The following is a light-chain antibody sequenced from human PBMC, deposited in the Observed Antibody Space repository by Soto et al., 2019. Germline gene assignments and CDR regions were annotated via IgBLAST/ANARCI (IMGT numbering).Light chain of an antibody. Sequence: IVLTQSPGALSLSPGERATLSCRASQTASSSHLAWYQQKPGQAPRLLIYDAASRATGISDRFSGSGSGTDFTLTISRLESEDFAVYYCQQYGRSPYTFGQGTKVDIK. J-gene: IGKJ2*01. V-gene: IGKV3-20*01. CDR2: DAA. CDR3: QQYGRSPYT. CDR1: QTASSSH.